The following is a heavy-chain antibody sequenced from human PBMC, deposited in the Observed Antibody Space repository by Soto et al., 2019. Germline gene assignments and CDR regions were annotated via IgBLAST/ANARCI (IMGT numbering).Heavy chain of an antibody. CDR3: AKFLYSSWGSTGRDAFDI. D-gene: IGHD3-16*01. V-gene: IGHV3-23*01. CDR1: GFTFSSYA. Sequence: GGSLRLSCAASGFTFSSYAMSWVRQAPGKGLEWVSAISGSGGSTYYADSVKGRFTISRDNSKNTLYLQMNSLRAEDTAVYYCAKFLYSSWGSTGRDAFDIWGQGTMVTVSS. CDR2: ISGSGGST. J-gene: IGHJ3*02.